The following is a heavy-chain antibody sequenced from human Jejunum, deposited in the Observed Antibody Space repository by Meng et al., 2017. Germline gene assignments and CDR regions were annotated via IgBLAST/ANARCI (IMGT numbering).Heavy chain of an antibody. D-gene: IGHD3-22*01. Sequence: LRLSCTVSGGSISSENYYWSWIRQPAGKGLEWIGRIYANGNNNFNPSLKSRLTMSIDTSKNQFSLKLNSVTAADTAAYYCAGDSSGYSKDAFDIWGQGTMVTVSS. CDR2: IYANGNN. V-gene: IGHV4-61*02. CDR1: GGSISSENYY. J-gene: IGHJ3*02. CDR3: AGDSSGYSKDAFDI.